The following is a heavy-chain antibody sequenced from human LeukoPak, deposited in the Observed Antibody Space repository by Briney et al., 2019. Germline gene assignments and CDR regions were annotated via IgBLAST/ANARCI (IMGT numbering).Heavy chain of an antibody. Sequence: GGSLRLSCAASGFTFSSYWMSWVRQAPGKGLEWVANIKQDGSEKYYVDSVKGRFTISRDNAKNSLYLQMNSLRPEDTAVYYCVKSSGYSSYDHGDYWGQGTMVTVSS. CDR3: VKSSGYSSYDHGDY. D-gene: IGHD5-12*01. J-gene: IGHJ4*02. V-gene: IGHV3-7*01. CDR1: GFTFSSYW. CDR2: IKQDGSEK.